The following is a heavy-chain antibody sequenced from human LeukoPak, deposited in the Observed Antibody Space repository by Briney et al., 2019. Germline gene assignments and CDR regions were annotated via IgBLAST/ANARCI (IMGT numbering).Heavy chain of an antibody. CDR3: AKDSRIAVAYTWGYDY. CDR2: ISGSGGST. D-gene: IGHD6-19*01. V-gene: IGHV3-23*01. CDR1: GFTFSSYA. J-gene: IGHJ4*02. Sequence: PGGSLRPSCAASGFTFSSYAMSWVRQAPGKGLEWVSAISGSGGSTYYADSVKGRFTISRDNSKNTLYLQMNSLRAEDTAVYYCAKDSRIAVAYTWGYDYWGQGTLVTVSS.